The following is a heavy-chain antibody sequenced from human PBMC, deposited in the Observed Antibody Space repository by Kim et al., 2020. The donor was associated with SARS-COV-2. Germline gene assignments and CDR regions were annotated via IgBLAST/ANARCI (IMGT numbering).Heavy chain of an antibody. CDR1: GFTFSSYD. CDR3: AKRGGNGWFDY. Sequence: GGSPRLSCAASGFTFSSYDMSWVRQAPGKGLEWVSTIKTASTYYADSVKGRFTISRDNSQNTLSLQMHSLRAEDTAIYYCAKRGGNGWFDYWGQGTLVTVSS. J-gene: IGHJ4*02. V-gene: IGHV3-23*01. D-gene: IGHD6-19*01. CDR2: IKTAST.